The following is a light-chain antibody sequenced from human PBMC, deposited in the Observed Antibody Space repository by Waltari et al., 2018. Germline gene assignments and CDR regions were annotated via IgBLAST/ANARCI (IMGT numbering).Light chain of an antibody. Sequence: DIVMTQSPDSLAVSLGERATINCKSSQSVFHSSSIRNYFGWYQPKPGQPPKLLMYRAVTRVSGFPDRFSGSGSGTDFTLTISSLQAEDVAVYYCQQYYIPPFTFGPGTKVDI. CDR3: QQYYIPPFT. CDR1: QSVFHSSSIRNY. CDR2: RAV. J-gene: IGKJ3*01. V-gene: IGKV4-1*01.